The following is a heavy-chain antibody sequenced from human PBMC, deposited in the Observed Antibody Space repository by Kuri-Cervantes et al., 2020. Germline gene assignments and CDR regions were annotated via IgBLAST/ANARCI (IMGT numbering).Heavy chain of an antibody. V-gene: IGHV3-11*04. D-gene: IGHD6-13*01. J-gene: IGHJ3*02. CDR2: ISSSGTTI. CDR1: GFIFTDYY. Sequence: GESLKISCAASGFIFTDYYMSWIRQAPGKGLEWVSYISSSGTTIYYADSVKGRFTISRDNAKNSLYLQMNSLRAEDTAVYYCARHIIAAAGTGDAFDIWGQGTMVTVSS. CDR3: ARHIIAAAGTGDAFDI.